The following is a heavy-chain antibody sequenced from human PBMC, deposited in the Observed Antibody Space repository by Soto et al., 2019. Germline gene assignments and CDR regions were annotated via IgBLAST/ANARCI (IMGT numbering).Heavy chain of an antibody. V-gene: IGHV1-46*01. D-gene: IGHD2-15*01. CDR1: GYTFSSYY. CDR2: ITTSGGHA. J-gene: IGHJ4*02. CDR3: ARGEVVAANSYCDY. Sequence: ASVKVSCRASGYTFSSYYIHGVRQAPGQGLEWLGLITTSGGHAYYAQKFQGRVALTRDTSTSTVYMDLTSLTSEDTAVYYCARGEVVAANSYCDYCGQPTLVAVSS.